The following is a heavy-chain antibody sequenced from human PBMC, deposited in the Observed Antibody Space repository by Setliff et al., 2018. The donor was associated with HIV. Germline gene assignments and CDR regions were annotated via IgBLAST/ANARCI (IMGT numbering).Heavy chain of an antibody. V-gene: IGHV4-59*08. CDR3: ARQVDTVVRGVRALAHFDL. D-gene: IGHD3-10*01. CDR2: IYYSGNT. J-gene: IGHJ2*01. CDR1: GGSIRSHY. Sequence: PSETLSLTCSVSGGSIRSHYWSWIRQPPGEGLEWIGYIYYSGNTNYNPSLKSRVTISIDTSKHQFSLKLSSVTAADTAVYYCARQVDTVVRGVRALAHFDLWGRGTLVTVSS.